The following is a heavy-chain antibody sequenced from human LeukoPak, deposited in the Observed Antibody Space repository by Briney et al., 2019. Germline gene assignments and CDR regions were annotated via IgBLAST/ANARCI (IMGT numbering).Heavy chain of an antibody. J-gene: IGHJ2*01. Sequence: SETLSLTCTVSGGSISSSSYYWGWIRQPPGKGLEWIGSIYYSGSTYYNPSLKSRVTISVDTSKNQFSLKLSSVTAADTAVYYCARSGSYFYFDLWGRGTLVTVSS. CDR2: IYYSGST. V-gene: IGHV4-39*01. CDR3: ARSGSYFYFDL. CDR1: GGSISSSSYY. D-gene: IGHD1-26*01.